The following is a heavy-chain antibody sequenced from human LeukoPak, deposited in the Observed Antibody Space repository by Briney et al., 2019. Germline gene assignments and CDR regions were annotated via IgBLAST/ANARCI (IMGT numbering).Heavy chain of an antibody. CDR2: LSPLSDSP. CDR1: GPAFQTYT. D-gene: IGHD1-26*01. Sequence: ASVKVSCKASGPAFQTYTIAWVRQAPGQGLEWMGKLSPLSDSPNFAQKFQGRVSLSADMATYTAYMELSSLTSEDTAVYYCAREGSLEGTRCIVDSFYIWGQGTMVSVSS. J-gene: IGHJ3*02. CDR3: AREGSLEGTRCIVDSFYI. V-gene: IGHV1-69*08.